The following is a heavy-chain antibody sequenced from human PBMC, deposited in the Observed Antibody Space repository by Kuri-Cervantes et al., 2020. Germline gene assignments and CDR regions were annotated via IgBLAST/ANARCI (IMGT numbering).Heavy chain of an antibody. V-gene: IGHV3-30*02. D-gene: IGHD5-18*01. J-gene: IGHJ4*02. Sequence: GGSLRLSCAASGFTFSSYGMHWVRQAPGKGLEWVAVIWYDGSNKYYADSVKGRFTISRDNSKNTLYLQMNSLRAEDTAVYYCAKETLYSYGFPVYDFDYWGQGTLVTVSS. CDR3: AKETLYSYGFPVYDFDY. CDR1: GFTFSSYG. CDR2: IWYDGSNK.